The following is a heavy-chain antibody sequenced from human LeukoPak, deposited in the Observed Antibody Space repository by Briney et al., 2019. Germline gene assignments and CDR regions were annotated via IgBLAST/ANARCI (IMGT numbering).Heavy chain of an antibody. CDR1: GDSISSNKW. V-gene: IGHV4-4*02. J-gene: IGHJ5*02. D-gene: IGHD3-22*01. Sequence: PSETLSLTCVVSGDSISSNKWWSWVRQPPGKGLEWIGEIYQSGSTNYNPSLKSRVTISLDKSKNQFSLKLTSVTAADTAVYYCASWPNYYDSSVNPGPWGQGTLVTVSS. CDR2: IYQSGST. CDR3: ASWPNYYDSSVNPGP.